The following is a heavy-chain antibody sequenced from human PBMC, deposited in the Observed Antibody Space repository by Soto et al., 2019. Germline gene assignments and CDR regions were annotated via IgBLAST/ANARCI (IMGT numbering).Heavy chain of an antibody. Sequence: EVQLLESGGGVVQPGGSLRLSCAASGFTFSNYAMNWVRQAPGKGLEWVSGVSESGDTTYYADSVRGRFTISRDNSKNMLYLQMNSLRAEDTAVYYCARGDTPMITGMDSFDIWGQGTMVTVSS. J-gene: IGHJ3*02. D-gene: IGHD5-18*01. CDR2: VSESGDTT. CDR3: ARGDTPMITGMDSFDI. CDR1: GFTFSNYA. V-gene: IGHV3-23*01.